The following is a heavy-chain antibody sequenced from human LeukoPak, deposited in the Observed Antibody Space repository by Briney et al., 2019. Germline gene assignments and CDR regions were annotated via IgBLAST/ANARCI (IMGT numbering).Heavy chain of an antibody. D-gene: IGHD3-10*01. CDR2: IFYSGNI. J-gene: IGHJ5*02. CDR1: GASVSGSNYY. V-gene: IGHV4-39*07. Sequence: PSETLSLTCAVSGASVSGSNYYWGWIRQPPGKGLEWIGSIFYSGNIYYNPSLKSRVTISVYTSKNQFSLRLSSVAAADTAVYYCARGRGEGRSISMIRGVRAPSYNWFDPWGHGTQVTVSS. CDR3: ARGRGEGRSISMIRGVRAPSYNWFDP.